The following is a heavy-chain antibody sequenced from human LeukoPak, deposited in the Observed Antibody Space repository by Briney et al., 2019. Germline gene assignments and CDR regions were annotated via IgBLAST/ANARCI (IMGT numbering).Heavy chain of an antibody. Sequence: SGGSLRLSCAASGFTFSSYWMSWVRQAPGKGLEWVANIKQDGSEKYYVDSVKGRFTISRDNAKNSLYLQMNSLRAEDTAVYYCARDLVLLWFGELGDAFDIWGQGTMVTVSS. V-gene: IGHV3-7*01. CDR1: GFTFSSYW. D-gene: IGHD3-10*01. CDR3: ARDLVLLWFGELGDAFDI. J-gene: IGHJ3*02. CDR2: IKQDGSEK.